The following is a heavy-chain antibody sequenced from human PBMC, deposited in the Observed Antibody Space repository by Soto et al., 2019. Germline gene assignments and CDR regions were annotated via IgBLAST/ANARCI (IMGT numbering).Heavy chain of an antibody. J-gene: IGHJ5*02. D-gene: IGHD6-13*01. CDR3: ARYTAATGTNCFDP. Sequence: SETLSLTCTVSGGSVRSDSYYWSWIRQPPEKGLEWIGYIHYSGSTNYSPSLKSRVTMSVDASKNQVSLNLSSVTAADTAVYYCARYTAATGTNCFDPWGQGTLVTVS. V-gene: IGHV4-61*01. CDR1: GGSVRSDSYY. CDR2: IHYSGST.